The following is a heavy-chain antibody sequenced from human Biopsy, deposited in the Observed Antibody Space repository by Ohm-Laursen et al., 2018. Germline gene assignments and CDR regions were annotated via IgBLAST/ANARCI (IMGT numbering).Heavy chain of an antibody. V-gene: IGHV1-2*02. J-gene: IGHJ4*02. D-gene: IGHD3-10*01. CDR2: VNPNSGAT. Sequence: GASVKVSCKTSTGTFASYGVTWVRQAPGQGLEWMGWVNPNSGATNSAEKFRGRVTLTRDTSISAVYIELRRLKSDDAAVYFCARDRMTDVFGGPTRTDVFDSWGQGTPVTVSS. CDR1: TGTFASYG. CDR3: ARDRMTDVFGGPTRTDVFDS.